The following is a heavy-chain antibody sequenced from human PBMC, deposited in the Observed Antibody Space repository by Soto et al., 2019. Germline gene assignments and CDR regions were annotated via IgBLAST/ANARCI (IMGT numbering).Heavy chain of an antibody. V-gene: IGHV4-39*07. Sequence: SETLSLTCTVSGGSISSSSYYWGWIRQPPGKGLEWIGSIYYSGSTYYNPSLKSRVTISVDTSKNQFSLKLSSVTAADTAVYYCASSHGYGSYYFDYWGQGTLVTVSS. J-gene: IGHJ4*02. CDR2: IYYSGST. D-gene: IGHD3-10*01. CDR3: ASSHGYGSYYFDY. CDR1: GGSISSSSYY.